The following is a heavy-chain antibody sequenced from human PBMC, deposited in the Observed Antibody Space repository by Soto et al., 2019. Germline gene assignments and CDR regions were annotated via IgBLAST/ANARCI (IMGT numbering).Heavy chain of an antibody. Sequence: EVQLVESGGGLVQPGGSLRLSCAASGFTVSSNYMSWVRQAPGKGLEWVSVIYSGGNTYYADSVKGRFTISRDDSKNTRYLQMNSLRAEDTAVYFCARNGLWFGELRWGQGTLVTVSS. CDR3: ARNGLWFGELR. CDR1: GFTVSSNY. J-gene: IGHJ4*02. CDR2: IYSGGNT. V-gene: IGHV3-66*01. D-gene: IGHD3-10*01.